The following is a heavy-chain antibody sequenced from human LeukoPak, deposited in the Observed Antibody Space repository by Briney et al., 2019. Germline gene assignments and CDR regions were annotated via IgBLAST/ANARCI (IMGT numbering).Heavy chain of an antibody. V-gene: IGHV3-23*01. Sequence: GGSLRLSCAASGFTFSSYAMSWVRQAPGKGLEWVSAISGSGGSTNYADSVKGRFTISRDNSENTLYLQMNSLRADDTAVYYCAKGSRGWYVFDYWGQGTLVTVSS. CDR2: ISGSGGST. CDR3: AKGSRGWYVFDY. D-gene: IGHD6-19*01. CDR1: GFTFSSYA. J-gene: IGHJ4*02.